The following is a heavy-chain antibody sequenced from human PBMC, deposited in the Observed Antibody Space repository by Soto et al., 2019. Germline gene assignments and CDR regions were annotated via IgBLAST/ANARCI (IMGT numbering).Heavy chain of an antibody. CDR2: IYHSGRT. V-gene: IGHV4-4*02. J-gene: IGHJ5*01. CDR1: GGSISNNYW. D-gene: IGHD5-12*01. CDR3: ARGGSGYDWFDS. Sequence: QVQLQQSGPGLVKPSETLSLTCAVSGGSISNNYWWSWVRQPPGKGLEWIGEIYHSGRTNYNPSLKRRISISADKSTNHFSLNLNSVTAADTAISYCARGGSGYDWFDSWGQGTLVTVSS.